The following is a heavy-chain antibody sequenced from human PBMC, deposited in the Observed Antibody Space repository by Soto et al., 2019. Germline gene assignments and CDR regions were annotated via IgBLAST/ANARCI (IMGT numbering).Heavy chain of an antibody. CDR1: GYTFSSYD. V-gene: IGHV1-8*01. Sequence: QVQLVQSGAEVKKPGASVKVSCKASGYTFSSYDIHWVRQAPGQGLEWMGWTNPNSGNTGYAQKFQGRVTRTRDRSKNTAYMELSSLRSEDTAIYYCARAGGSSWYGDVDYWGQGTLVTVSS. J-gene: IGHJ4*02. D-gene: IGHD6-13*01. CDR2: TNPNSGNT. CDR3: ARAGGSSWYGDVDY.